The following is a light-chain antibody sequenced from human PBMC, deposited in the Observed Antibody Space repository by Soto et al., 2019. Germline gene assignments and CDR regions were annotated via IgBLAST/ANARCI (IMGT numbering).Light chain of an antibody. CDR1: QSVSRY. J-gene: IGKJ2*01. V-gene: IGKV3-11*01. CDR2: GVS. CDR3: QQRSNWGMHT. Sequence: EIVLTQSPATLSLSPGERATLSCRASQSVSRYLAWFQQKPGQAPRLLIYGVSNRATGIPARFSGSGSGTDFTLTISSLEPEDFAVYYCQQRSNWGMHTFGQGTKLEIK.